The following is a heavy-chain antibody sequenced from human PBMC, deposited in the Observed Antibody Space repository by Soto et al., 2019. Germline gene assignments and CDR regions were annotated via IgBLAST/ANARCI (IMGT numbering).Heavy chain of an antibody. J-gene: IGHJ4*02. V-gene: IGHV3-7*01. CDR1: GFTFSIHW. CDR2: LNQGGSKK. Sequence: EMQLVESGGGLVQPGGSLRLSCVASGFTFSIHWMNWVRQAPGKGLEWVANLNQGGSKKYYVDSVKGRFTSSRDNAKNTLYLQMNNLRAEDTAVYYCAGGEYWGQGTLLTVSS. CDR3: AGGEY.